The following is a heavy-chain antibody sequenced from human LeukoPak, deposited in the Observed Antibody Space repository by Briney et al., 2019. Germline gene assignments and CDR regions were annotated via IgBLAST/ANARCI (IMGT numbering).Heavy chain of an antibody. CDR2: INPKSGDT. J-gene: IGHJ4*02. V-gene: IGHV1-2*06. CDR1: GYTFTSNY. Sequence: ASVKVSCKASGYTFTSNYIHWVRQAPGQGLEWMGRINPKSGDTIYAQQFQGRVTMTRDTSISTAYMELSRLRSDDTALYYCARDLGGSSFDYWGQGTLVTVSS. CDR3: ARDLGGSSFDY. D-gene: IGHD1-26*01.